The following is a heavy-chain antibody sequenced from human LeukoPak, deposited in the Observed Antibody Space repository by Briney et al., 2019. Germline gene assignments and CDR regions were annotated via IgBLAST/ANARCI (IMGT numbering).Heavy chain of an antibody. D-gene: IGHD3/OR15-3a*01. CDR3: ARDGRGPDY. Sequence: PGRSLRLSCAASGFTFSSYGMHWVRQAPGKGLELVAIIWNDGSNEYYADSVKGRFTISRDNSKNTLYLQMNSLRAEDTAVYYCARDGRGPDYWGQGTLVTVSS. CDR1: GFTFSSYG. V-gene: IGHV3-33*01. CDR2: IWNDGSNE. J-gene: IGHJ4*02.